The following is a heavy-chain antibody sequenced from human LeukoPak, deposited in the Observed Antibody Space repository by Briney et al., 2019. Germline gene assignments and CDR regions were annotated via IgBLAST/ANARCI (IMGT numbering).Heavy chain of an antibody. CDR1: GGSLANYY. Sequence: SETLSLTCSVSGGSLANYYWGWIRQPPGKGLEFIGYIHSDGTTNYDSSLQSRVAISLDTSKIQFSLRLYSVTAAGTALYFCARLNFRGGEALHFDSWGQGTLVTVSS. J-gene: IGHJ4*02. CDR3: ARLNFRGGEALHFDS. CDR2: IHSDGTT. D-gene: IGHD3-16*01. V-gene: IGHV4-4*09.